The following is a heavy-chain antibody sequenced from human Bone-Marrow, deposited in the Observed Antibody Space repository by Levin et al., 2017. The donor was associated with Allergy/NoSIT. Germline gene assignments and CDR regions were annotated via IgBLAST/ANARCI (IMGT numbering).Heavy chain of an antibody. CDR1: GDSISRGGFY. CDR2: IYSSGTT. CDR3: ASTSGSDRGSAIRWYFDL. V-gene: IGHV4-31*03. J-gene: IGHJ2*01. D-gene: IGHD1-26*01. Sequence: PSETLSLTCSVSGDSISRGGFYWNWIRQHPETGLEYIGYIYSSGTTYYNPSLQSRLTISLDTSKNQFSLKLTSVTAADTAVYYCASTSGSDRGSAIRWYFDLWGRGTLVTVSS.